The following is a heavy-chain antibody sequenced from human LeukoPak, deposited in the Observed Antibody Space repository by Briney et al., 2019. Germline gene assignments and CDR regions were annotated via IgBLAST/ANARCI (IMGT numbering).Heavy chain of an antibody. J-gene: IGHJ5*02. CDR2: ISGSGGST. CDR1: GFSFSSYA. V-gene: IGHV3-23*01. CDR3: ASQSFGRFDP. Sequence: GGSLRLSCAASGFSFSSYAMTWVRQAPGKGLEWVSSISGSGGSTAYADSVKGRFTISRDNAKNSLYLQMNSLRAEDTAVYYCASQSFGRFDPWGQGTRVTGSS. D-gene: IGHD3-16*01.